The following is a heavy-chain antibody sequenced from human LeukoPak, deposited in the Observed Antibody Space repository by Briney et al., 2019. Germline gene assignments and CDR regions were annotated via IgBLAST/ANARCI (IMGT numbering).Heavy chain of an antibody. CDR1: GGSFSGYY. J-gene: IGHJ2*01. V-gene: IGHV4-34*01. Sequence: SETLSLTCAVYGGSFSGYYWSWIRQLPGKGLEWIREINHSGSTNYNPSLKSRVTISVDTSKNQFSLKLSSVTAADTAVYYCARVNEDIVVVPAAMGGYWYFDLWGRGTLVTVSS. CDR2: INHSGST. D-gene: IGHD2-2*01. CDR3: ARVNEDIVVVPAAMGGYWYFDL.